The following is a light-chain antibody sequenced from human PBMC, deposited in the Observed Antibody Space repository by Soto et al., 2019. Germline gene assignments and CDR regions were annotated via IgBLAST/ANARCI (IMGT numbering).Light chain of an antibody. V-gene: IGLV2-23*01. CDR1: SSDVGAYNA. CDR2: KGT. J-gene: IGLJ1*01. CDR3: CSTAPESTYV. Sequence: QSALAQPASVSGSPGQSITISCTGTSSDVGAYNAVSWYQQHPARAPQLIIFKGTQRPSGVSTRFSGSTSGNAAFLTVSGLRADDEAEYFCCSTAPESTYVFGTGTKLTVL.